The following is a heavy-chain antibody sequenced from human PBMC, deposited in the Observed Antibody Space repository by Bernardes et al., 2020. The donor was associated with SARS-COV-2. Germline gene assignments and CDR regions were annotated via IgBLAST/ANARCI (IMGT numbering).Heavy chain of an antibody. V-gene: IGHV3-64D*06. J-gene: IGHJ3*02. CDR2: ISSNGAGT. Sequence: GGSLRLSCSASGFIFSTYYIHWVRQAPGKGLEYVSSISSNGAGTYYADSVKGRFSISRDNSKNTLYLQMSSLRPDDMGVYYCVKKYCGGTNCYTGAFDMWGHGTVVTVSS. CDR1: GFIFSTYY. CDR3: VKKYCGGTNCYTGAFDM. D-gene: IGHD2-2*02.